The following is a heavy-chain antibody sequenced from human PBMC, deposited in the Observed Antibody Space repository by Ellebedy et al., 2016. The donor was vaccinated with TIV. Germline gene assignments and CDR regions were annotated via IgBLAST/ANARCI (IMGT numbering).Heavy chain of an antibody. CDR2: VNPNSGGT. CDR3: ATATDIVEVPAASPTNRLDP. CDR1: GYTFTGYY. J-gene: IGHJ5*02. D-gene: IGHD2-2*01. Sequence: ASVKVSXKASGYTFTGYYIHWVRQAPGQGLEWMGWVNPNSGGTNYAQKFQGRVTMTRDTSTSTAYMDLSRLRSDDTAVYYCATATDIVEVPAASPTNRLDPWGQGTLVTVSS. V-gene: IGHV1-2*02.